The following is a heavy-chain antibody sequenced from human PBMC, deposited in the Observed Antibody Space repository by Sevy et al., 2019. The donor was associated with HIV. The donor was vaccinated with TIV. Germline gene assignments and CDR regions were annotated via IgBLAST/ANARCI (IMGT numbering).Heavy chain of an antibody. Sequence: GGSLRLSCAASGFTFSDAWMTWVRQAPGKGLEWVGRIKTKTDGGTKDYAAPVKGRFTISRDDSKNTVYLQMNSMETEDTAVYYCQWFGAFYFYGMDVWGHGTTVTVSS. CDR2: IKTKTDGGTK. J-gene: IGHJ6*02. D-gene: IGHD3-10*01. CDR3: QWFGAFYFYGMDV. CDR1: GFTFSDAW. V-gene: IGHV3-15*01.